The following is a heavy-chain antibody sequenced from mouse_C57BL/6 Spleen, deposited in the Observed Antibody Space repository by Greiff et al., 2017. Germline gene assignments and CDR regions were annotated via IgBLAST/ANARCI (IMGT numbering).Heavy chain of an antibody. D-gene: IGHD2-5*01. J-gene: IGHJ3*01. CDR3: ARSASNYDPWFAY. Sequence: VQLQQSGAELVRPGASVKLSCKASGYTFTDYYINWVKQRPGQGLEWIARIYPGSGNTYYNEKFKGKATLTAEKSSSTAYMQLSSLTSEDSAVYFWARSASNYDPWFAYWGQGTLVTVSA. V-gene: IGHV1-76*01. CDR1: GYTFTDYY. CDR2: IYPGSGNT.